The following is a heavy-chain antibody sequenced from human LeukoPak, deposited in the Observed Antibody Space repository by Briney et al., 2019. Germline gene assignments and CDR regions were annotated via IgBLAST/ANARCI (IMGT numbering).Heavy chain of an antibody. CDR2: IWYDGSNE. CDR3: AREISMFVNAFDL. Sequence: GGSLRLSCAAPGFSFSSSGMHWVRQAPGKGLEWVAVIWYDGSNEYYADSVKGRFTISRDNSKNTLHLQMNSLRVEDTSVYYCAREISMFVNAFDLWGQGTLVAVSS. J-gene: IGHJ3*01. V-gene: IGHV3-33*01. CDR1: GFSFSSSG. D-gene: IGHD3-10*02.